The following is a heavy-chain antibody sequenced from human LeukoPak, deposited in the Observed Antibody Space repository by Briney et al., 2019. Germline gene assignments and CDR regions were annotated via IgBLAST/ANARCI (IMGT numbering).Heavy chain of an antibody. J-gene: IGHJ4*02. CDR1: GFTFSSYA. CDR3: VKSIVLMVTFYY. Sequence: GRSLRLSCSASGFTFSSYAMHWVRQAPGKGLEYVSAISSNGGSTYYADSVKGRFTISRDNSKNTLYLQMSSLRAEDTAAYYCVKSIVLMVTFYYWGQGTLVTVSS. V-gene: IGHV3-64D*09. D-gene: IGHD2-8*01. CDR2: ISSNGGST.